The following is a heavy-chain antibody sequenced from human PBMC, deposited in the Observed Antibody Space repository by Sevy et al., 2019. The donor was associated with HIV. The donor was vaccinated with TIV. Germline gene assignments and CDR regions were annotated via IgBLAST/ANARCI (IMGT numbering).Heavy chain of an antibody. CDR3: ARGKSGYGYALNY. V-gene: IGHV3-66*01. CDR2: IHSDDTT. J-gene: IGHJ4*02. Sequence: GGSLRLSCAASGFTVNSNYMTWVRQAPGKGLEGVSVIHSDDTTYHAESVKDRFTISRDNFKNTLYLHMSSLRAEDTAVYYCARGKSGYGYALNYWGQGTLVTVSS. CDR1: GFTVNSNY. D-gene: IGHD5-18*01.